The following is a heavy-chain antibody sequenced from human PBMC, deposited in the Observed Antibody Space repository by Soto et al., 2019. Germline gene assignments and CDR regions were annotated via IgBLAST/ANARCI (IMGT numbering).Heavy chain of an antibody. CDR2: ISGSGGST. D-gene: IGHD4-17*01. J-gene: IGHJ4*01. CDR1: GFTFSSYA. V-gene: IGHV3-23*01. CDR3: AKADDYCDHLPVIDY. Sequence: EVQLLESGGGLVQPGGSLRLSCAASGFTFSSYAMSWVRQAPGKGLEWVSAISGSGGSTYYADSVKGRFTISGDNSKNTLYLQMNSLRAEDTAVYYCAKADDYCDHLPVIDYWVHGALLTDSS.